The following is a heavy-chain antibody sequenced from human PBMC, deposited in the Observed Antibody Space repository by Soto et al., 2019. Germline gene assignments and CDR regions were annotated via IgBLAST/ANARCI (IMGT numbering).Heavy chain of an antibody. D-gene: IGHD6-19*01. V-gene: IGHV4-59*01. CDR3: ARGSGWYFH. Sequence: QVQLQESGPGLVKPSETLSLTCTVSGASISGSSWSWIRQPPGKGLEWIAYMYLSGSTNYNPSLKSRVTISVDTSKNQFSLKLSSVTAADTAVYYCARGSGWYFHWGQGTLVTVSS. CDR2: MYLSGST. CDR1: GASISGSS. J-gene: IGHJ4*02.